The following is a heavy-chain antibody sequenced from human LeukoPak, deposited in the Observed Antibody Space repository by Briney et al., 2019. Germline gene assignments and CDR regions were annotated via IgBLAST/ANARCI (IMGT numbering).Heavy chain of an antibody. CDR3: AGRSGPDDY. V-gene: IGHV3-21*01. Sequence: GGALRLSCAASGFSFSSYSMKWVRQAPGKGLEWVSSISSSSNYIYYADSVKGRFTISRDNAKNSLYLQMNSLRVEDTAVYYCAGRSGPDDYWGQGTLVTVSS. J-gene: IGHJ4*02. CDR2: ISSSSNYI. D-gene: IGHD2-15*01. CDR1: GFSFSSYS.